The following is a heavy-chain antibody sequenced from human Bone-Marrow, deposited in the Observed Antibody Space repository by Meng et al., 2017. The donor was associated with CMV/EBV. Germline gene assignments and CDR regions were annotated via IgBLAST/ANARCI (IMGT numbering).Heavy chain of an antibody. Sequence: GSLRLSCSVSGDSINNYHCSWIRQSPAKGLEWIGYMHYTGNTQYNPTLKSRVSISMDTSKNQFSLNLNSVAAADAAVYYCAGVKPGPYFDYWGQGTLVTVSS. V-gene: IGHV4-59*13. CDR3: AGVKPGPYFDY. CDR2: MHYTGNT. D-gene: IGHD2-21*01. J-gene: IGHJ4*02. CDR1: GDSINNYH.